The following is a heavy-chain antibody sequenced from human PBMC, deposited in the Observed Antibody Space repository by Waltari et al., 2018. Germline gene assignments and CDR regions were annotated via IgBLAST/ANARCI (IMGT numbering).Heavy chain of an antibody. D-gene: IGHD6-6*01. CDR1: GGTFSSYA. V-gene: IGHV1-69*01. CDR3: ARDQGAARPTWYFDL. CDR2: IIPIFGTA. J-gene: IGHJ2*01. Sequence: QVQLVQSGAEVKKPGSSVKVSCQASGGTFSSYAISWVRQAPGQGLEWRGGIIPIFGTANYAQKFQGRVTITADESTSTAYMELSSLRSEDTAVYYCARDQGAARPTWYFDLWGRGTLVTVSS.